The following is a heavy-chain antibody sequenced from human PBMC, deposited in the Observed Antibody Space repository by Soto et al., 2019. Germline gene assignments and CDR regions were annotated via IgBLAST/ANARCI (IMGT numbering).Heavy chain of an antibody. CDR1: GGSISSGGYY. D-gene: IGHD3-10*01. V-gene: IGHV4-31*03. J-gene: IGHJ4*02. Sequence: QVQLQESGPGLVKPSQTLSLTCTVSGGSISSGGYYWSWIRQHPGKGLEWIGYIYYSGSTYYNPYIKSRVTISVDTSKNQFSLQLSSVTAADTAVYYCARGVTMVRGVIHTPYFDYWGQGTLVTVSS. CDR2: IYYSGST. CDR3: ARGVTMVRGVIHTPYFDY.